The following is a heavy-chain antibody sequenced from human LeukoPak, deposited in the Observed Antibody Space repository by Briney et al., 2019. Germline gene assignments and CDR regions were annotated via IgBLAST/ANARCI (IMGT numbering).Heavy chain of an antibody. J-gene: IGHJ3*02. Sequence: PGGSLRLSCAASGFSFSSYAMGWVRQAPGKGLEWVSTITSRSDQIWNVDSVRGRFTNSRDNSKNTLYLQMNSLRAEDTALYYCVRDRRFPDDVFDIWGQGTMVTVSS. CDR3: VRDRRFPDDVFDI. V-gene: IGHV3-23*01. CDR1: GFSFSSYA. D-gene: IGHD2-21*01. CDR2: ITSRSDQI.